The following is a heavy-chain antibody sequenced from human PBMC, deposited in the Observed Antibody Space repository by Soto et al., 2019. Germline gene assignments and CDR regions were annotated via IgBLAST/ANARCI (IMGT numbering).Heavy chain of an antibody. V-gene: IGHV4-59*08. CDR3: ARHNDVIAAASYFDS. Sequence: PSETLSLTCTVSGGSISSYYWSWIRQPPGKGLEWIGYIYYSGSTNYNPSLKSRVTISVDTSKNQFSLKLSSVTAADTAVYYCARHNDVIAAASYFDSWGQGTLVTVSS. J-gene: IGHJ4*02. D-gene: IGHD6-13*01. CDR1: GGSISSYY. CDR2: IYYSGST.